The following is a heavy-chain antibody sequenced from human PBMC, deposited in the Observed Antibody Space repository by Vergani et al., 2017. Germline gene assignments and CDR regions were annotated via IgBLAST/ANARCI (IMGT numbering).Heavy chain of an antibody. V-gene: IGHV1-69-2*01. CDR3: ATPQTVTTGGMEV. CDR1: GYTFTDHY. D-gene: IGHD4-17*01. CDR2: VDPEDGET. J-gene: IGHJ6*02. Sequence: EVQLVQSGAEVKKPGATMKISCKVSGYTFTDHYMHWVKQAPGKGLEWMGLVDPEDGETKYAEKFKGRVTIAADTSTDTAHLELSSLRSEDTAVYYCATPQTVTTGGMEVWVQGTTVIVSS.